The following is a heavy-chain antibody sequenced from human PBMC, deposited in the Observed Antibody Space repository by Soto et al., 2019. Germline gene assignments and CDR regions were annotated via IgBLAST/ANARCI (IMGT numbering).Heavy chain of an antibody. J-gene: IGHJ4*02. Sequence: QVQLVESGGGVVQPGRSLRLSCAASGFTFSSYGMHWVRQAPGKGLEWVAVIWYDGSNKYYADSVKGRFTISRDNSKNTLYLQMNSLRAEDTAVYYCARAPWKYSSSWCVDYWGQGTLVTVSS. V-gene: IGHV3-33*01. D-gene: IGHD6-13*01. CDR3: ARAPWKYSSSWCVDY. CDR2: IWYDGSNK. CDR1: GFTFSSYG.